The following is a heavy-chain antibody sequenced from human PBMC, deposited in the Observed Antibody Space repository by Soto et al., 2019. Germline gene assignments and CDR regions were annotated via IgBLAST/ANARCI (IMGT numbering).Heavy chain of an antibody. Sequence: QVQLQESGPGLVKPSQTLSLTCTVSGGSISSGGYYWSWLRQHPGKGLEWIGYIFDSGTTYYNPYLRRRVTISVAPSTSQFSLRLTSVTATATAVYYCASQASGWYPHYWGQGTLVTVSS. CDR3: ASQASGWYPHY. D-gene: IGHD6-19*01. CDR2: IFDSGTT. J-gene: IGHJ4*02. V-gene: IGHV4-31*03. CDR1: GGSISSGGYY.